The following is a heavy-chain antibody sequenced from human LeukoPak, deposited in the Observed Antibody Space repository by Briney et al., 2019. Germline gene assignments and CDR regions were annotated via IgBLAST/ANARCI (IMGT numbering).Heavy chain of an antibody. Sequence: GGSLRLSCAASGFTFSSYWMHWVRQAPGKGLVWVSRIKSDGSSTSYADSVKGRFTISRDNSKNTLYLQMNSLRAEDTAVYYCARVTYGSGSPDFDYWGQGTLVTVSS. CDR3: ARVTYGSGSPDFDY. J-gene: IGHJ4*02. D-gene: IGHD3-10*01. V-gene: IGHV3-74*01. CDR1: GFTFSSYW. CDR2: IKSDGSST.